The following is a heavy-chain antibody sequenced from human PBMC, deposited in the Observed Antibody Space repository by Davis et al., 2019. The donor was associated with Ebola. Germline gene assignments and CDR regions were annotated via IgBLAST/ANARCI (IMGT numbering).Heavy chain of an antibody. CDR2: IKSKTDGGTT. J-gene: IGHJ4*02. V-gene: IGHV3-15*01. Sequence: GESLKISCAASGFTFSNAWMSWVRQAPGKGLEWVGRIKSKTDGGTTDYAAPVKGRFTISRDDSKNTLYLQMNSLETEDTAVYYCTTRIGNYLTRADEYWGQGTLVTVSS. D-gene: IGHD3-10*01. CDR3: TTRIGNYLTRADEY. CDR1: GFTFSNAW.